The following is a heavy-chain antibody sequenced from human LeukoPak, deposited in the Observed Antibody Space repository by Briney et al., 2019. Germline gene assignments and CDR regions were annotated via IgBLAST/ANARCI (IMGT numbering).Heavy chain of an antibody. CDR3: GLFPSRYMDV. D-gene: IGHD2/OR15-2a*01. Sequence: SETLSLTCTVSGRSLSSYYWSWIRQPPGKGLEWIGYIYYSGSTNYNPSLKSRVTISVDTSKNQFSLKLSSVTAADTAVYYCGLFPSRYMDVWGKGTTVIVSS. CDR1: GRSLSSYY. CDR2: IYYSGST. V-gene: IGHV4-59*01. J-gene: IGHJ6*03.